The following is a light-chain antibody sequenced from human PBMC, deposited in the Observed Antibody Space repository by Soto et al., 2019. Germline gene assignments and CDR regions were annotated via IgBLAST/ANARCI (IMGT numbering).Light chain of an antibody. CDR2: RAP. V-gene: IGKV3-20*01. CDR1: QSVSSNY. Sequence: EIVLTQSPGTLSLSPGERATLSCRASQSVSSNYVAWYQQKPGQTPKVLIYRAPSRATGTPDRFSGSGSGTDFTLTISRLEPEDFAMYYCQQYGSSPVTFGGGTKVDIK. CDR3: QQYGSSPVT. J-gene: IGKJ4*01.